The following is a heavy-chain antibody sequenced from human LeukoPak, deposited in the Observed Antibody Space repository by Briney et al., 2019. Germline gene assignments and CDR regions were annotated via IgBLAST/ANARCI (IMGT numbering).Heavy chain of an antibody. J-gene: IGHJ4*02. CDR2: IYYSGST. V-gene: IGHV4-39*01. CDR1: GGSMYSSTYY. CDR3: ARGVGATNEGIYYFDY. Sequence: SETLSLTCSVSGGSMYSSTYYWGWIRQPPGKGLEWIGTIYYSGSTYYNPSLKSRVTISVDTSKNQFSLKLSSVTAADTAVYYCARGVGATNEGIYYFDYWGQGTLVTVSS. D-gene: IGHD1-26*01.